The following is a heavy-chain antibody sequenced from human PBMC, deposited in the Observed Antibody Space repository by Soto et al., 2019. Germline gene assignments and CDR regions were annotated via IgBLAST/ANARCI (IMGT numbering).Heavy chain of an antibody. D-gene: IGHD5-12*01. CDR1: GGSVSSGSYY. J-gene: IGHJ4*02. Sequence: QVQLQESGPGLVKPSETLSLTCTVSGGSVSSGSYYWSWIRQPPGKGLEWIGYIYSSGSTSYNPSLKSRITISVDTSKNQSSLKLSSVTAADTAVYYCARDGDGYNCWGEVTLCTVSS. CDR2: IYSSGST. CDR3: ARDGDGYNC. V-gene: IGHV4-61*01.